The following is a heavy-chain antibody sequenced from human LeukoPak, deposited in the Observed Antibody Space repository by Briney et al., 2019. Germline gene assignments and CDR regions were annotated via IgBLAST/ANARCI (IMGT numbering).Heavy chain of an antibody. CDR1: GFTFSSYG. V-gene: IGHV3-30*03. Sequence: GGSLRLSCAASGFTFSSYGMHWVRQAPGKGLEWVAVISYDGSNKYYADSVKGRFTFSRDNSKNTLYLQMNSLRAEDTAVYYCHFGSSSSPWGFDYWGQGTLVTVSS. J-gene: IGHJ4*02. D-gene: IGHD6-6*01. CDR2: ISYDGSNK. CDR3: HFGSSSSPWGFDY.